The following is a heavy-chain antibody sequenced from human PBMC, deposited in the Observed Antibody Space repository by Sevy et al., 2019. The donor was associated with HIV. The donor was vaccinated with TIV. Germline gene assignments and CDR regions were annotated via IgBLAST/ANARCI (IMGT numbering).Heavy chain of an antibody. CDR1: GFTFSSYS. Sequence: GGSLRLSCAASGFTFSSYSMNWVRQAPGKGLEWVSSISSSSSYIYNADSVKGRFTISRDNAKNLLYLQMNSLRAEDTAVYYCARDYYDFWSGYYTIGYFDYWGQGTLVTVSS. D-gene: IGHD3-3*01. V-gene: IGHV3-21*01. CDR2: ISSSSSYI. J-gene: IGHJ4*02. CDR3: ARDYYDFWSGYYTIGYFDY.